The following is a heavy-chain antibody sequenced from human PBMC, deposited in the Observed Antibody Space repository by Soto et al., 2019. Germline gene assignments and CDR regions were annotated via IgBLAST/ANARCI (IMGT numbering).Heavy chain of an antibody. CDR1: GFTFSDYY. CDR2: SSSSGSTK. CDR3: ATYGGNSAGDYYNGVDV. J-gene: IGHJ6*02. Sequence: HAQLVESGGGLVKTGESLRLSCAASGFTFSDYYMIWIRQAPGKGLEWVSYSSSSGSTKSYADSVKGRFTISRDNAKNSLYLQMGSLRVEDTAVYYCATYGGNSAGDYYNGVDVWGQGTTVSVSS. V-gene: IGHV3-11*01. D-gene: IGHD4-17*01.